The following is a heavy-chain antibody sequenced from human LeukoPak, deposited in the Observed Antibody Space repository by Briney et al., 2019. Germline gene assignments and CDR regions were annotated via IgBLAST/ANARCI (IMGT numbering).Heavy chain of an antibody. CDR2: IRYDERNK. CDR3: ARDPDSSGSPSDYFGY. CDR1: GFTFSSYA. V-gene: IGHV3-30*02. Sequence: GGSLRLSCEASGFTFSSYAMHWVRQAPGKGLEWVAFIRYDERNKYYSDSVKGRFTISRDNSKNTLYLQMNSLRAEDTAVYYCARDPDSSGSPSDYFGYWGQGTLVTVSS. J-gene: IGHJ4*02. D-gene: IGHD3-22*01.